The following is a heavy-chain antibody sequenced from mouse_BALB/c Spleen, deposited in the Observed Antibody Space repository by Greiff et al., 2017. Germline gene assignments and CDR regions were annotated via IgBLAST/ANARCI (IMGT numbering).Heavy chain of an antibody. CDR3: ARSETARAPFAY. J-gene: IGHJ3*01. CDR2: INPNNGGT. Sequence: VQLKESGPELVKPGASVKIPCKASGYTFTDYNMDWVKQSHGKSLEWIGDINPNNGGTIYNQKFKGKATLTVDKSSSTAYMELRSLTSEDTAVYYCARSETARAPFAYWGQGTLVTVSA. D-gene: IGHD3-2*01. CDR1: GYTFTDYN. V-gene: IGHV1-18*01.